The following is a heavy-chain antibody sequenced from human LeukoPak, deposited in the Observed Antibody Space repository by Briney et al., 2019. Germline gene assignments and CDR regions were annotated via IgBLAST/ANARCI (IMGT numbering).Heavy chain of an antibody. Sequence: KPSETLSLTCAVYGGSFSGYYWSWIRQPPGKGLEWIGEINHSGSTNYNPSLKSRVTISVDTSKNQFSLKLSSVTAADTAVYYCARGRMVRGVPHRAIPPNQNWFDPWGQGTLVTVSS. D-gene: IGHD3-10*01. V-gene: IGHV4-34*01. CDR2: INHSGST. CDR1: GGSFSGYY. J-gene: IGHJ5*02. CDR3: ARGRMVRGVPHRAIPPNQNWFDP.